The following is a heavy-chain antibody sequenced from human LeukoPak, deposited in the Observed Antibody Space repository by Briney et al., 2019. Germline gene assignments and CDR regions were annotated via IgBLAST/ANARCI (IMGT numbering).Heavy chain of an antibody. CDR3: AKEAIAGRWYFDY. V-gene: IGHV3-33*06. Sequence: PGRSLRLSCAASGFTFSSHDMHWVRQAPGKGLEWVAVIWYDGSNEYYADSVKGRFTIPRDSSKNTLYLQMNSLRAEDTAVYYCAKEAIAGRWYFDYWGQGTLVTVSS. J-gene: IGHJ4*02. CDR2: IWYDGSNE. CDR1: GFTFSSHD. D-gene: IGHD4-23*01.